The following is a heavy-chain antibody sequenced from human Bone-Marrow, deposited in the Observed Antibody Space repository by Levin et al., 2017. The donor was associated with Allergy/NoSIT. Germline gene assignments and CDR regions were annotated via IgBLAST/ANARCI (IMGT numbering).Heavy chain of an antibody. CDR3: AREGTPQSWDY. J-gene: IGHJ4*02. CDR1: DYSISSDYS. V-gene: IGHV4-38-2*02. D-gene: IGHD1-14*01. CDR2: IDHSGRT. Sequence: ESLKISCTVFDYSISSDYSWGWIRQPPGKGLEWIGSIDHSGRTSYNASLKSRVTISIYTSKNQVSLTLSSVTASDTAVYYCAREGTPQSWDYWGQGTLVSVSS.